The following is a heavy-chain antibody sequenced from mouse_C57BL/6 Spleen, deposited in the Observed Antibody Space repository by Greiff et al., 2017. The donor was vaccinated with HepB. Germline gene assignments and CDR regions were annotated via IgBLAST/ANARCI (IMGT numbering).Heavy chain of an antibody. CDR3: TGGYFDY. CDR1: GYTFTDYE. D-gene: IGHD1-1*02. V-gene: IGHV1-15*01. Sequence: QVQLKQSGAELVRPGASVTLSCKASGYTFTDYEMHWVKQTPVHGLEWIGAIDPETGGTAYNQKFKGKAILTADKSSGTAYMELRSLTSEDSAVYYCTGGYFDYWGQGPLSQSPQ. J-gene: IGHJ2*01. CDR2: IDPETGGT.